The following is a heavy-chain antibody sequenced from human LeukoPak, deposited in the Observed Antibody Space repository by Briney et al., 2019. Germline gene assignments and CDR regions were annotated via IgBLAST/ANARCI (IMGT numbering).Heavy chain of an antibody. CDR1: GFTFSSYW. V-gene: IGHV3-7*01. CDR3: ARGYPGRYDSSGYYRPAVY. CDR2: IKQDGSEK. D-gene: IGHD3-22*01. J-gene: IGHJ4*02. Sequence: GGSLRLSCAASGFTFSSYWMSWVRQAPGKGLEWVANIKQDGSEKYYVDSVKGRFTISRDNAKNSLYLQMNSLRAEDTAVYYCARGYPGRYDSSGYYRPAVYWGQGTLVTVS.